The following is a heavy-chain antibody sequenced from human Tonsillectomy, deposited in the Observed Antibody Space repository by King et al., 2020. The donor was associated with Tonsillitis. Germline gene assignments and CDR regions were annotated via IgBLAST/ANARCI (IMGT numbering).Heavy chain of an antibody. Sequence: VQLQESGPGLVKPSETLSLTCTVSGGSISSYYWSWIRPPPGKGLEWIGYIYYSGSTNYNPSLKSRVTISVDTSKNQFSLKLSSVTAADTAVYYCARAARGAWFDPWGQGTLVTVSS. D-gene: IGHD3-16*01. CDR1: GGSISSYY. J-gene: IGHJ5*02. CDR2: IYYSGST. V-gene: IGHV4-59*01. CDR3: ARAARGAWFDP.